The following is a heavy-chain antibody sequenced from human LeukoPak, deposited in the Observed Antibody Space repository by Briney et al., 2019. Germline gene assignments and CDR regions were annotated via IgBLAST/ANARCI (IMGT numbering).Heavy chain of an antibody. D-gene: IGHD3-10*01. CDR1: GYTLTELS. CDR3: ATSRWFGELLYRSHFDY. V-gene: IGHV1-24*01. J-gene: IGHJ4*02. CDR2: FDPEDGET. Sequence: ASVKVSCKVSGYTLTELSMHWVRQAPGKGLEWMGGFDPEDGETIYAQKFQGRVTMTEDTSTDTAYMELSSLRSEDTAVYYCATSRWFGELLYRSHFDYWGQGTLVTVSS.